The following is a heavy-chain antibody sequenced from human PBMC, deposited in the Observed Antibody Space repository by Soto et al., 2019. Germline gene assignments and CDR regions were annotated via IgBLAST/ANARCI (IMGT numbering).Heavy chain of an antibody. J-gene: IGHJ4*02. CDR1: GFTFSSYG. V-gene: IGHV3-23*01. CDR2: ISGSGGST. D-gene: IGHD6-19*01. CDR3: AKNEGYSSGWYLD. Sequence: EVQQLESGGGLVQPVGSLRLSCAASGFTFSSYGMSWVRQAPGKGLEWVSAISGSGGSTYNADSVKGRFTISRDNSKNTLYLQMNSLRAEDTAVYYCAKNEGYSSGWYLDWGQGTLVTVSS.